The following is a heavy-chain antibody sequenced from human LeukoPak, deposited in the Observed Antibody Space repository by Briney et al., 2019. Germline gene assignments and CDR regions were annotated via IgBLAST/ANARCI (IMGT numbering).Heavy chain of an antibody. CDR3: ARGMGATTQSLFDQ. Sequence: PGGSLRLSCAASGFTFSSYDMHWVRQATGKGLGWVSGIGTAGDTYYPGSVKGRFTISRENAKNSLYLQMNSLRAGDTAVYYCARGMGATTQSLFDQWGQGTLVTVSS. V-gene: IGHV3-13*04. J-gene: IGHJ4*02. D-gene: IGHD1-26*01. CDR2: IGTAGDT. CDR1: GFTFSSYD.